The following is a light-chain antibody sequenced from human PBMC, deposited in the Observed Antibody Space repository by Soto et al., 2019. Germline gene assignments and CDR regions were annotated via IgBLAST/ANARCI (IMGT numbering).Light chain of an antibody. J-gene: IGLJ3*02. CDR3: ETWDSRV. Sequence: QSVLTQSSSASASLGSSVKLTYTLSSGHSSYIIAWHQQQPGKAPRYLMKLEGSGSYNKGSGGPDRFSGSSSGADRYLTISNLQFEDEADYYCETWDSRVFGGGTKVTVL. CDR2: LEGSGSY. V-gene: IGLV4-60*02. CDR1: SGHSSYI.